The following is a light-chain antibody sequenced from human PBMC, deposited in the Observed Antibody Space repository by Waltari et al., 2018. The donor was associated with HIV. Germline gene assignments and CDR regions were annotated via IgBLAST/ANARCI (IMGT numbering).Light chain of an antibody. CDR3: RAWDSSTVV. V-gene: IGLV3-1*01. CDR1: KLGDKY. J-gene: IGLJ2*01. CDR2: QDT. Sequence: SYELTQPPSVSVSPGQTASISCSGDKLGDKYASWYQQKPGQSLVLVINQDTRRPSGIPERFSGCNSGNTATLTISGTQAMDEADYYCRAWDSSTVVFGGGTKLTVL.